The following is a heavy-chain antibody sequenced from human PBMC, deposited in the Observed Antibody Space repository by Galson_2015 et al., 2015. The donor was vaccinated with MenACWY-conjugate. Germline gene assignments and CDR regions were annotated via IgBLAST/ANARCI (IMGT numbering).Heavy chain of an antibody. CDR2: IYPGDSDT. V-gene: IGHV5-51*01. D-gene: IGHD3-22*01. CDR3: ARLPQYHYGSSDIYAFDI. J-gene: IGHJ3*02. Sequence: QSGAEVKKPGESLKISCTGSGSSFPRYWIGWVRQMPGKGLEWMGIIYPGDSDTRYSPSFQGQVTISADKSISTAYLQWSSLKASDTAMYYCARLPQYHYGSSDIYAFDIWGQGTMVTVSS. CDR1: GSSFPRYW.